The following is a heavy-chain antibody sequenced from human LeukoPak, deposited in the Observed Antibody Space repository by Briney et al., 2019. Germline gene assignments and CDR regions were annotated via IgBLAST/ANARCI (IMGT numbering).Heavy chain of an antibody. Sequence: GGSLRLSCAASGFTFSSYSMNLVRQAPGKGLEWVSSISSSSSYIYYADSVKGRFTISRDNAKNSLYLQMNSLRAEDTAVYSCARVIYGDYVNFDYWGQGTLVTVSS. J-gene: IGHJ4*02. D-gene: IGHD4-17*01. CDR2: ISSSSSYI. V-gene: IGHV3-21*01. CDR1: GFTFSSYS. CDR3: ARVIYGDYVNFDY.